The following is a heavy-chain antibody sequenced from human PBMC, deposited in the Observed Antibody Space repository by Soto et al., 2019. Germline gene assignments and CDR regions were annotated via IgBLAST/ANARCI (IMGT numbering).Heavy chain of an antibody. Sequence: QVQLVESGGGVVQPGRSLRLSCAASGFTFSNYGMHWVRQTPGRVLEWVAVIWSDGRNIVYGESVKGRFTVSRDNSNNMLYLQMDSLGVEDTAVYYCARDEINIWSYVGSFDYWGQGTLVTVSS. J-gene: IGHJ4*02. CDR1: GFTFSNYG. CDR2: IWSDGRNI. V-gene: IGHV3-33*01. CDR3: ARDEINIWSYVGSFDY. D-gene: IGHD3-10*01.